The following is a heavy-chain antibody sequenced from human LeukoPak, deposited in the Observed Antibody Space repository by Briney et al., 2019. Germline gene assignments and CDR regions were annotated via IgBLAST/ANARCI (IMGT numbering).Heavy chain of an antibody. J-gene: IGHJ3*02. V-gene: IGHV3-48*02. CDR1: GFTFSSYS. Sequence: GGSLRLSCAVSGFTFSSYSMNWVRQAPGKGLEWISFISSSGSPIYYAGSVTGRFTISRDNGKNSLYLQMNSLRDEDTAVYYCARGVEGSYYYDSSGKGNALDIWGQGTMVTVSS. D-gene: IGHD3-22*01. CDR2: ISSSGSPI. CDR3: ARGVEGSYYYDSSGKGNALDI.